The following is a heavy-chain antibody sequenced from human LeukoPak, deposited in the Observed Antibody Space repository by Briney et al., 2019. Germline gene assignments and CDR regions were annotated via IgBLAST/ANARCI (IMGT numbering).Heavy chain of an antibody. V-gene: IGHV3-30*18. CDR3: AKERQRGISYGGGPFGY. CDR1: GFNFIDYG. CDR2: MSYDESFD. D-gene: IGHD3-16*01. Sequence: GGSLRLSCAASGFNFIDYGIHWVRQAPGKGLEWVAAMSYDESFDYYGESEKGRFIISRDNSMNTVYLQMNSLRAADTAVYFCAKERQRGISYGGGPFGYWGQGILVTVSS. J-gene: IGHJ4*02.